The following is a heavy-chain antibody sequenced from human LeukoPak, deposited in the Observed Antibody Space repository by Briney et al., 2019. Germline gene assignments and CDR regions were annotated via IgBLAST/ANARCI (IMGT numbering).Heavy chain of an antibody. CDR2: ISYDGSNK. D-gene: IGHD2-2*02. Sequence: GESLRLSCAASGFTFSSYGMHWVRQAPGKGLEWVAVISYDGSNKYYADSVKGRFTISRDNSKNTLYLQMNSLRAEDTAVCYCAKEYLGESKYYYYYGMDVWGQGTTVTVSS. V-gene: IGHV3-30*18. CDR1: GFTFSSYG. J-gene: IGHJ6*02. CDR3: AKEYLGESKYYYYYGMDV.